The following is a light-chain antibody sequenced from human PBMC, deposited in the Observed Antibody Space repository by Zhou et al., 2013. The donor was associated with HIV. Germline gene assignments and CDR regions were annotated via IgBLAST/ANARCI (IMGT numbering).Light chain of an antibody. CDR1: HDVKTH. CDR2: SAS. CDR3: HQYYTLPLT. J-gene: IGKJ4*01. Sequence: ATRMTQSPLSVSASTGDRVTITCRASHDVKTHVAWYQQKPGKAPRLLISSASSLQPEVPSRFSGSGSGTNFTFVISCLQSEDFAAYFCHQYYTLPLTFGGGTMVEV. V-gene: IGKV1-8*01.